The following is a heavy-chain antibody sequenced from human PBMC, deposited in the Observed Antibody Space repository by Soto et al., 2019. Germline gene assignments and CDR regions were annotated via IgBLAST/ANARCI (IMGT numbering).Heavy chain of an antibody. CDR2: VNTDESRT. CDR1: GFTFSSYC. V-gene: IGHV3-74*01. Sequence: PGGSLRLSCGASGFTFSSYCMHWVRQAPGKGLVWVSRVNTDESRTSYADSVKGRFTISRDNAKNTLYLQMNSLRAEDTAVYYCARVLNGQWYFDYWGQGTQVTVSS. J-gene: IGHJ4*02. D-gene: IGHD6-19*01. CDR3: ARVLNGQWYFDY.